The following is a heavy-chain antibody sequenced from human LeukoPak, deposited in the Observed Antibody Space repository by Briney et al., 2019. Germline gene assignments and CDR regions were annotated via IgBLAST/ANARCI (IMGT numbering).Heavy chain of an antibody. J-gene: IGHJ4*02. CDR1: GGSISSGGYS. CDR2: IYYSGST. Sequence: SETLSLTCTVSGGSISSGGYSWSWIRQPPGKGLEWIGYIYYSGSTYYNPSLKSRVTISVDTSKNQFSLKLSSVTAADTAVYYCARGSGFDSSRLTRILYDYWGQGTLVTVSS. V-gene: IGHV4-30-4*07. D-gene: IGHD6-13*01. CDR3: ARGSGFDSSRLTRILYDY.